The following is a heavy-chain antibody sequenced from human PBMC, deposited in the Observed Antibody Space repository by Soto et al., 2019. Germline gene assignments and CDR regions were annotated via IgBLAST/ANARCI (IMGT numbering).Heavy chain of an antibody. CDR2: IYYSGST. CDR3: AKQQRGTVVNRGYYYGMEV. Sequence: SETLSLTCTVSGGSISSSSYYWGWIRQPPGKGLEWIGSIYYSGSTYYNPSLKSRVTISVDTSKNQFSLKLSSVTAADTAVYYCAKQQRGTVVNRGYYYGMEVWGQGTTVTSP. J-gene: IGHJ6*02. D-gene: IGHD2-15*01. CDR1: GGSISSSSYY. V-gene: IGHV4-39*01.